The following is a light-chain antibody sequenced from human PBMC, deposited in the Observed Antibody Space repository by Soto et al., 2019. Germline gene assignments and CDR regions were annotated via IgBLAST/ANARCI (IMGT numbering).Light chain of an antibody. CDR3: QQYSSSPPIT. CDR2: GAS. V-gene: IGKV3-20*01. J-gene: IGKJ4*01. Sequence: EIVLTQSPGTLSLSPGERATLSCRASQSVSSSYLAWYQQKPGLAHRLLIYGASRRATGIPDRFSGSGSGTDFTLTISRLEPEDFAVYYCQQYSSSPPITFGCGTKVEIK. CDR1: QSVSSSY.